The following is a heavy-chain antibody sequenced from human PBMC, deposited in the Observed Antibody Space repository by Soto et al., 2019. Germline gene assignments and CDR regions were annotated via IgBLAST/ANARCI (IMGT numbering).Heavy chain of an antibody. V-gene: IGHV1-69*13. CDR2: IIPIFGTA. CDR3: ARATYCGGDCYSSYYYGMDV. D-gene: IGHD2-21*02. J-gene: IGHJ6*02. Sequence: ASVKVSCKASGGTFSSYAISWVRQAPGQGLEWMGGIIPIFGTANYAQKFQGRVTITADESTSTAYMELSSLRSEDTAVYYCARATYCGGDCYSSYYYGMDVWGQGTKVTVSS. CDR1: GGTFSSYA.